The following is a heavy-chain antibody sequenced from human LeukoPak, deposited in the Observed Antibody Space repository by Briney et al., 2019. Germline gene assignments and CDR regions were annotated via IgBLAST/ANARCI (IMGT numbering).Heavy chain of an antibody. D-gene: IGHD6-19*01. Sequence: GASVKVSCKASGYTFTSYDINWVRQATGQGLEWMGWMNPNSGNTGYAQKFQGRVTMTRNTSISTAYMELSSLRSEDTAVYYCARDGVPSRIAVAGPFDYWGQGTLVTVSS. CDR1: GYTFTSYD. CDR2: MNPNSGNT. V-gene: IGHV1-8*01. J-gene: IGHJ4*02. CDR3: ARDGVPSRIAVAGPFDY.